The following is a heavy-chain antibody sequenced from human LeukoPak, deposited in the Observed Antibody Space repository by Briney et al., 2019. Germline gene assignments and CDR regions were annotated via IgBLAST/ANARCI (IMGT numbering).Heavy chain of an antibody. CDR2: INSDGSTT. V-gene: IGHV3-74*01. CDR1: GFTFGNYW. D-gene: IGHD3-3*01. Sequence: PGGSLRLSCAASGFTFGNYWMHWVRHAPGKGLVWVSRINSDGSTTTYADSVKGRFTISRENAKNTVYLQMNSLRAEDTAVYYCARGPLGYWYFDLWGRGDPVTVSS. J-gene: IGHJ2*01. CDR3: ARGPLGYWYFDL.